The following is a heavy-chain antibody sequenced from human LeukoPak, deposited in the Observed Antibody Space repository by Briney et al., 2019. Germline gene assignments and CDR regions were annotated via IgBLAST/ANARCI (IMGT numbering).Heavy chain of an antibody. CDR3: AKDWGTAMDSYYFDY. V-gene: IGHV3-74*01. J-gene: IGHJ4*02. Sequence: GSLRLSCAASGFTFSSYWMNWVRQAPGKGLVWVSRIASDGSSTTYADSVKGRFTISRDNAKNSLYLQMNSLRAEDTALYYCAKDWGTAMDSYYFDYWGQGTLVTVSS. D-gene: IGHD5-18*01. CDR1: GFTFSSYW. CDR2: IASDGSST.